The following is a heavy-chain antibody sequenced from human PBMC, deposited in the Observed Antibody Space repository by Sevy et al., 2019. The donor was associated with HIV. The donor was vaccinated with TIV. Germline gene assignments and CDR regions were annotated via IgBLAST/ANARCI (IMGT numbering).Heavy chain of an antibody. CDR3: ATHAGIAAAGRVFDY. Sequence: GSLRLSCAASGFTFSDHYMEWVRQAPGKGLEWVGRIRKKADSYTTEYAASVKGRFTISRDDSKNSLYLLMNSLKTEDTAVYYCATHAGIAAAGRVFDYWGQGTLVTVSS. CDR1: GFTFSDHY. V-gene: IGHV3-72*01. D-gene: IGHD6-13*01. J-gene: IGHJ4*02. CDR2: IRKKADSYTT.